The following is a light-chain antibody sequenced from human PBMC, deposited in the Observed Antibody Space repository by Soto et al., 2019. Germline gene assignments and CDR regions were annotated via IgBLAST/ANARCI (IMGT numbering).Light chain of an antibody. J-gene: IGKJ1*01. CDR2: GAS. V-gene: IGKV3-20*01. CDR1: QSVDSNY. CDR3: QHYVTSLWT. Sequence: EFVLTQSPGTLSLSPGERATLSCRASQSVDSNYLAWYQQKPGQAPRLLIYGASRRATDIPDRFSGSGSGTDFTLTISRLEPEDFAVYYCQHYVTSLWTFGQGTKVEVK.